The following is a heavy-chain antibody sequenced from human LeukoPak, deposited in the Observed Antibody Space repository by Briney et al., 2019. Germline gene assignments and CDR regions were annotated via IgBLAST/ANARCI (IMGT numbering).Heavy chain of an antibody. CDR2: IKSDGSGT. D-gene: IGHD2/OR15-2a*01. Sequence: GGSLRLSCAASGFAFSVSWMHWVRQAPGKGLVWVSVIKSDGSGTAYADSVKGRFTISRDNAKNTVYLQMNSLRDEDTAVYYCAKDYFGSREYWGQGTLVTVSS. CDR3: AKDYFGSREY. V-gene: IGHV3-74*03. CDR1: GFAFSVSW. J-gene: IGHJ4*02.